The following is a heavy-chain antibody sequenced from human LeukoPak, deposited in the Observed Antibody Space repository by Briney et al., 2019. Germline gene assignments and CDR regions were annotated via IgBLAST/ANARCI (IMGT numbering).Heavy chain of an antibody. CDR3: ARGFPLPNGWSDY. J-gene: IGHJ4*02. CDR2: MNPNSGNT. D-gene: IGHD6-19*01. CDR1: GYTFTSYD. Sequence: GASVKVSCKASGYTFTSYDINWVRQATGQGLEWMGWMNPNSGNTGYAQKFQGSVTMTRNTSISTAYMELSSLRSEDTAVYYCARGFPLPNGWSDYWGQGTLVTVSS. V-gene: IGHV1-8*01.